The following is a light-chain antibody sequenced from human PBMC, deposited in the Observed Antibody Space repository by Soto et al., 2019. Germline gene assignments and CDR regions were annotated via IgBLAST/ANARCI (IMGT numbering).Light chain of an antibody. J-gene: IGKJ1*01. V-gene: IGKV3-15*01. CDR3: QQYNNWPWT. CDR2: GAS. Sequence: VMTQSPATLSVSPGERATLSCRASQSINSNLAWYQQRPGQAPRLLIYGASTRATGIPARFSGSGSGTEFTLTISSLQSEDFAVYYCQQYNNWPWTFGQGTKVDI. CDR1: QSINSN.